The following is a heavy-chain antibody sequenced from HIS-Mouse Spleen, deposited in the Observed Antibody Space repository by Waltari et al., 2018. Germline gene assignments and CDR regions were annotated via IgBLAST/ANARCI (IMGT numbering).Heavy chain of an antibody. D-gene: IGHD1-26*01. J-gene: IGHJ4*02. CDR3: AKDRGSQFDY. V-gene: IGHV3-30*18. Sequence: QVQLVESGGGVVQPGGSLRLSCSASGFTFSSYGMHWVRQAPGKGLEWVAVISYDGSNKYYADSVKGRFTISRDNSKNTLYLQMNSLRAEDTAVYYCAKDRGSQFDYWGQGTLVTVSS. CDR1: GFTFSSYG. CDR2: ISYDGSNK.